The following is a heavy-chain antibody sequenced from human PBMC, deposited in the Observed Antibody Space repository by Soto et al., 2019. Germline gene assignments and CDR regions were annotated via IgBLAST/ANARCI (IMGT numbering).Heavy chain of an antibody. CDR3: TRDLTRGEYGWFDP. CDR1: GFTFGDYA. CDR2: IRSKAYGGTT. D-gene: IGHD3-10*01. V-gene: IGHV3-49*04. Sequence: GGSLRLSCTASGFTFGDYAMSWVRQAPGKGLEWVGFIRSKAYGGTTEYAASVKGRFTISRDDSKSIAYLQMNSLKTEDTAVYYCTRDLTRGEYGWFDPWGQGTLVTVSS. J-gene: IGHJ5*02.